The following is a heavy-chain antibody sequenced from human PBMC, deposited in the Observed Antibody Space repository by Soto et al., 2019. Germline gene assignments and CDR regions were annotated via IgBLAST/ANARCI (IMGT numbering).Heavy chain of an antibody. CDR1: GYTFTSYD. CDR2: IDPDNGKT. CDR3: ASGPLYY. V-gene: IGHV1-8*01. J-gene: IGHJ4*02. Sequence: ASVKVSCKASGYTFTSYDINWVRQATGQGLEWMGCIDPDNGKTIYAQKFQGRVTMTEDTSTDTAYMELSSLRSEDTAVYYCASGPLYYWGQGTLVTVSS.